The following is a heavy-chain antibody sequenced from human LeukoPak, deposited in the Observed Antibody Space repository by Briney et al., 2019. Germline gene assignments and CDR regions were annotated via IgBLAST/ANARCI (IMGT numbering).Heavy chain of an antibody. D-gene: IGHD4-17*01. CDR2: IYYSGST. V-gene: IGHV4-31*03. CDR1: GRSISSGGYY. J-gene: IGHJ3*02. Sequence: SETLSLTCTVSGRSISSGGYYWSWIRQHPGKGLEWIGYIYYSGSTYYNPSLKSRVTISVDTSKNQFSLKLSSVTAADTAVYYCARDSPSTMVTDERDAFDIWGQGTMVTVSS. CDR3: ARDSPSTMVTDERDAFDI.